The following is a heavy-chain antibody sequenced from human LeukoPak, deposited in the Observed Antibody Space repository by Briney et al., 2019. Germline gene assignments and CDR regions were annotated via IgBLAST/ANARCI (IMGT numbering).Heavy chain of an antibody. J-gene: IGHJ4*02. V-gene: IGHV3-48*03. CDR3: ARESGMYSSGSWYDY. CDR2: ISGRGTTT. CDR1: GFXFSSYE. D-gene: IGHD6-19*01. Sequence: GGSLRLSCAASGFXFSSYEINWVRQAPGKGLEWVSYISGRGTTTYYADSVKGRFTISRDNAKNSLHLQMNSLRAEDTAVYYCARESGMYSSGSWYDYWGQGTLVTVSS.